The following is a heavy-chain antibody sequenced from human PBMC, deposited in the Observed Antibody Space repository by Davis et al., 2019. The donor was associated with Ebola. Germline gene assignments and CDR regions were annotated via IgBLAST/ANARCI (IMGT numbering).Heavy chain of an antibody. V-gene: IGHV4-39*01. CDR3: ARLPYSSSWGDY. Sequence: WVRQASGKGLEWIGSIYYSGSTYYNPSLKSRVTISVDTSKNQFSLKLSSVTAADTAVYYCARLPYSSSWGDYWGQGTLVTVSS. J-gene: IGHJ4*02. D-gene: IGHD6-13*01. CDR2: IYYSGST.